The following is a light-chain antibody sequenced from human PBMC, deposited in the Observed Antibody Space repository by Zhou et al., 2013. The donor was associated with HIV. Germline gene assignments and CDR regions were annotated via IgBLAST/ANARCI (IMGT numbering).Light chain of an antibody. J-gene: IGLJ2*01. CDR3: GTWDSSLSAVV. V-gene: IGLV1-51*01. CDR2: DNN. CDR1: SSNIGNNY. Sequence: QSVLTQPPSVSAAPGQKVTISCSGSSSNIGNNYVSWYQQLPGTVPKLLIYDNNKRPSGIPDRFSGSKSGTSATLGITGLQTGDEADYYCGTWDSSLSAVVFGGGTKLTV.